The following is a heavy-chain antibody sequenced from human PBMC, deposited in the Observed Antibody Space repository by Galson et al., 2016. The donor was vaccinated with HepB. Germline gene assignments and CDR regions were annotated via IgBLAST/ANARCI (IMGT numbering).Heavy chain of an antibody. V-gene: IGHV4-4*07. CDR3: ARVGTTYYDILTGAGDAFDL. D-gene: IGHD3-9*01. CDR1: GASIKSHH. Sequence: SETLSLTCTVSGASIKSHHWSWIRQPAGRGLEWIGRVHISGNTNYNPSLKSRLAMSIDTTNNRFSLNLTSVTAADTAFYYCARVGTTYYDILTGAGDAFDLWGHGRMVTVSS. J-gene: IGHJ3*01. CDR2: VHISGNT.